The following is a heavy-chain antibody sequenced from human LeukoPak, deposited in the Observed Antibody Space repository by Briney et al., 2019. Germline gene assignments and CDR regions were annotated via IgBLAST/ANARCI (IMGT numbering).Heavy chain of an antibody. CDR3: ARDRPYGDYQALTFDY. V-gene: IGHV4-34*01. CDR2: IYYSGST. J-gene: IGHJ4*02. D-gene: IGHD4-17*01. CDR1: GGSFSGYY. Sequence: SETLSLTCAVYGGSFSGYYWSWIRQPPGKGLEWIGSIYYSGSTYYNPSLKSRVTISVDTSKNQFSLKLSSVTAADTAVYYCARDRPYGDYQALTFDYWGQGTLVTVSS.